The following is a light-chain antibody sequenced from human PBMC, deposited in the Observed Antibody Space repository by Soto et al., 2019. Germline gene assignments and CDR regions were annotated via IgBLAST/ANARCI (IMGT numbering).Light chain of an antibody. J-gene: IGKJ1*01. CDR3: QQYNSYSEA. CDR2: AAS. Sequence: IPMTQSPSSLSASVGYRFTITCLASQGIRNDLGWFQQKPGKAPKRLIYAASSLQSGVPSRFSGSGSGTEFTLTIGSLQPDDFATYYCQQYNSYSEAFGQGTKVDI. V-gene: IGKV1-17*01. CDR1: QGIRND.